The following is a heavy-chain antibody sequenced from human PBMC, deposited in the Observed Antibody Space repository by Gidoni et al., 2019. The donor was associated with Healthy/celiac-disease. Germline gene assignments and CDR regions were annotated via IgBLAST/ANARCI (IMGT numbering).Heavy chain of an antibody. CDR1: GGSFSGYY. D-gene: IGHD3-3*01. Sequence: QVQLQQWGAGLLKPSETLSLTCAVYGGSFSGYYWSWIRQPPGKGLEWIGEINHSGSTNYNPSLKSRVTISVDTSKNQFSLKLSSVTAADTAVYYCARGESGAFGIWGQGTMVTVSS. V-gene: IGHV4-34*01. CDR2: INHSGST. CDR3: ARGESGAFGI. J-gene: IGHJ3*02.